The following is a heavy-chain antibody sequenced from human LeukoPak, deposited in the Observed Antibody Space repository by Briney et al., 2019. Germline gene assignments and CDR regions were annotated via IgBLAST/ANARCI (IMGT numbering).Heavy chain of an antibody. CDR2: ISGSGGST. V-gene: IGHV3-23*01. CDR1: GFTFSTYA. J-gene: IGHJ5*02. Sequence: GGSLRLSCAASGFTFSTYAMSWVRQAPGKGLEWVSVISGSGGSTYYADSMKGRFTISRDNAKNSLYLQMNSLRAEDTALYYCARDPGGDSSGYTWGQGTLVTVSS. D-gene: IGHD3-22*01. CDR3: ARDPGGDSSGYT.